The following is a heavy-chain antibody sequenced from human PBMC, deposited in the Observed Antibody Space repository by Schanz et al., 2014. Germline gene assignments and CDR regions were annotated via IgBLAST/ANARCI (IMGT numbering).Heavy chain of an antibody. V-gene: IGHV1-2*06. CDR1: GYTFTNHY. D-gene: IGHD3-16*01. CDR3: ATIGVNDYWRFGLDL. J-gene: IGHJ6*02. CDR2: INPNSGAT. Sequence: QVQLVQSGAEVKKPGASVKVSCKASGYTFTNHYLHWVRQAPGQGLEWMGQINPNSGATIYAQNFQGRVTMTRDTSISTAYMELSRLRSDDTAVYYCATIGVNDYWRFGLDLWGQGTTVTVSS.